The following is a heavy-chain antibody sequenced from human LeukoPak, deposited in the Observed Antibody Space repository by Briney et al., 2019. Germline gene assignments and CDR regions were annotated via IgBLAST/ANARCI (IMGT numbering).Heavy chain of an antibody. D-gene: IGHD3-10*01. CDR3: ARYMVRGVYYYGMDV. CDR1: GGSISSGGYY. V-gene: IGHV4-31*03. J-gene: IGHJ6*02. CDR2: IYYSGST. Sequence: SQTLSLTCTVSGGSISSGGYYWSWIRQHPGKGLEWIGYIYYSGSTHYNPSLKSRVTISVDTSKNQFSLKLSSVTAADTAVYYCARYMVRGVYYYGMDVWGQGTTVTVSS.